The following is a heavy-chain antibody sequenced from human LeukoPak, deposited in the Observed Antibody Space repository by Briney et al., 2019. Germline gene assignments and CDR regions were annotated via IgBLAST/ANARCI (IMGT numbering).Heavy chain of an antibody. CDR2: ISYDGSNK. CDR1: GFTFSSYA. V-gene: IGHV3-30-3*01. CDR3: ARRYDGFDY. J-gene: IGHJ4*02. Sequence: GGSLRLSCAASGFTFSSYAIHWVRQAPGKGLEWVAVISYDGSNKYYADSVKGRFSISRDNSKNTLYLQMNSLRADDTAVYYCARRYDGFDYWGQGTLVIVSS. D-gene: IGHD3-3*01.